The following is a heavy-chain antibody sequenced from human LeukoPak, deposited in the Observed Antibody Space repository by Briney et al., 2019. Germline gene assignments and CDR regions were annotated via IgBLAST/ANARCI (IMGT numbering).Heavy chain of an antibody. D-gene: IGHD3-10*01. J-gene: IGHJ4*02. CDR2: IYYSGST. CDR3: ARDTEGSSGSYQD. V-gene: IGHV4-31*01. Sequence: SGTLSVTCTVSGGSISSGGYCWSWIRQQPGKGLECIGYIYYSGSTYYNPSRKSLVTITVNTSKNQFSLKLSSVTAADTAGYYWARDTEGSSGSYQDWGQGTLVTVSS. CDR1: GGSISSGGYC.